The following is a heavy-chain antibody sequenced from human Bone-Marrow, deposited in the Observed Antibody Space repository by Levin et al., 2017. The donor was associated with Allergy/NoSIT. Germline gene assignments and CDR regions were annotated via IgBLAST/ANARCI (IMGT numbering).Heavy chain of an antibody. CDR2: INSDGSSI. CDR3: ARDYTTLDY. V-gene: IGHV3-74*01. D-gene: IGHD4-17*01. J-gene: IGHJ4*02. CDR1: GFTFSSRW. Sequence: SCAASGFTFSSRWMHWVRQPPGKGLIWVSRINSDGSSISYADSVKGRFTISRDNAKNTLYLQMNSLRAEDTGVYFCARDYTTLDYWGQGTLVTVSS.